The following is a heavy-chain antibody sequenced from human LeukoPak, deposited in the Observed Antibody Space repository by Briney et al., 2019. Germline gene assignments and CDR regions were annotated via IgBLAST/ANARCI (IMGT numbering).Heavy chain of an antibody. CDR3: ARDVGYYGSGSYYGGPFDI. D-gene: IGHD3-10*01. V-gene: IGHV6-1*01. Sequence: PSQTLSLTCAISGDSVSSNSAAWNWIRQSPSRGLEWLGRTYYRAKWYNDYAVSVKSRITINPDTSKNQFSLQLNSVTPEDTAVYYCARDVGYYGSGSYYGGPFDIWGQGTMVTVSS. CDR2: TYYRAKWYN. J-gene: IGHJ3*02. CDR1: GDSVSSNSAA.